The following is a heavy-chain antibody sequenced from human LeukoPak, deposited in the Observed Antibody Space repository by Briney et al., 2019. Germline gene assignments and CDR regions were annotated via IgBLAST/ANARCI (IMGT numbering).Heavy chain of an antibody. Sequence: SETLSLTCTVSGGSISSGSYYWSWIRPPAGKGLEWIGRIYTSGSTNYNPSLKSRVTISVDTSKNQFSLKLSSVTAADTAVYYRAISQYDSRGLLLWGQGTLVTVSS. V-gene: IGHV4-61*02. CDR2: IYTSGST. J-gene: IGHJ4*02. CDR1: GGSISSGSYY. D-gene: IGHD3-22*01. CDR3: AISQYDSRGLLL.